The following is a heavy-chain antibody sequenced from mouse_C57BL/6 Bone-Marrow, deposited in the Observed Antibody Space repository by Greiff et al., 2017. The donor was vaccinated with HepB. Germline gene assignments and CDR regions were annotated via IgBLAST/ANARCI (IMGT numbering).Heavy chain of an antibody. J-gene: IGHJ4*01. CDR3: ARGDGNPYYYAMDD. V-gene: IGHV5-17*01. CDR1: GFTFSDYG. Sequence: DVQLVESGGGLVKPGGSLKLSCAASGFTFSDYGMHWVRQAPEKGLEWVAYISSGSSTIYYADTVKGRFTISRDNAKNTLFLQMTSLRSEDTAMYYCARGDGNPYYYAMDDWGQGTSVTVSS. D-gene: IGHD2-1*01. CDR2: ISSGSSTI.